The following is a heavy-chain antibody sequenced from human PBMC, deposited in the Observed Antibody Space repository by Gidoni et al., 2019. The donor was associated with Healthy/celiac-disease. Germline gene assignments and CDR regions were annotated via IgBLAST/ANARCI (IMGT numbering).Heavy chain of an antibody. Sequence: SGGTFSSYAISWVRQAPGQGLEWMGGIIPIFGTANYAQKFQGRVTITADESTSPAYMELSSLRSEDAAVYYCARGRRWFGEATPHYYYGMDVWGQGTTVTVSS. CDR1: GGTFSSYA. V-gene: IGHV1-69*01. J-gene: IGHJ6*02. D-gene: IGHD3-10*01. CDR3: ARGRRWFGEATPHYYYGMDV. CDR2: IIPIFGTA.